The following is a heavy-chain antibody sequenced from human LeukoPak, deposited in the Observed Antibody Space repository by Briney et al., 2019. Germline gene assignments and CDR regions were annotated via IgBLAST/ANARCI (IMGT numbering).Heavy chain of an antibody. CDR2: IYYSGST. Sequence: SETLSLTCTVSGGSISSSSYYWGWIRQPPGKGLEWIGSIYYSGSTYYNPSLKSRVTISVDTSKNQFSLKLSSVTAADTAVYYCAITIAGRPSERIHSYYFDYWGQGTLVTVSS. V-gene: IGHV4-39*01. J-gene: IGHJ4*02. D-gene: IGHD6-6*01. CDR3: AITIAGRPSERIHSYYFDY. CDR1: GGSISSSSYY.